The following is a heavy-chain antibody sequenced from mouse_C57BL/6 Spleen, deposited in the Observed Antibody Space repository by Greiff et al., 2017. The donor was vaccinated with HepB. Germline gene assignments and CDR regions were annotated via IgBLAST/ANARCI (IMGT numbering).Heavy chain of an antibody. V-gene: IGHV1-64*01. Sequence: QVQLKESGAELVKPGASVKLSCKASGYTFTSYWMHWVKQRPGQGLEWIGMIHPNSGSTNYNEKFKSKATLTVDKSSSTAYMQLSSLTSEDSAVYYCARTGTIWYFDVWGTGTTVTVSS. J-gene: IGHJ1*03. CDR2: IHPNSGST. CDR3: ARTGTIWYFDV. D-gene: IGHD4-1*01. CDR1: GYTFTSYW.